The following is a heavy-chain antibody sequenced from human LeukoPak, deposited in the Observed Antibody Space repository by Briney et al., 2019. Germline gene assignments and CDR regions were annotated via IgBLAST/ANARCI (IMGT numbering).Heavy chain of an antibody. CDR3: ARKVPNDSSGYYYRGQFDP. D-gene: IGHD3-22*01. J-gene: IGHJ5*02. CDR2: IIPIFGTA. CDR1: GGTFSSYA. V-gene: IGHV1-69*06. Sequence: SVKVSCKASGGTFSSYAISWVRQAPGQGPEWMGGIIPIFGTANYAQKFQGRVTITADKSTSTAYMELSSLRPEDTAVYYCARKVPNDSSGYYYRGQFDPWGQGTLVTVSS.